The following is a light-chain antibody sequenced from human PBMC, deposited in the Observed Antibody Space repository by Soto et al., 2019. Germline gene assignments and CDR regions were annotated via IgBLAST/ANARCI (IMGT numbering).Light chain of an antibody. CDR2: YDD. Sequence: QPVLTQPPSVSVAPRQRVTISCSGSSSNIGNNAVNWYQQLPGKAPRLLIYYDDLVPSGVSDRFSGSRSGTSASLAIRGLQSEDEADYYCAAWDDSLNGPVFGGGTKVTVL. J-gene: IGLJ2*01. CDR1: SSNIGNNA. CDR3: AAWDDSLNGPV. V-gene: IGLV1-36*01.